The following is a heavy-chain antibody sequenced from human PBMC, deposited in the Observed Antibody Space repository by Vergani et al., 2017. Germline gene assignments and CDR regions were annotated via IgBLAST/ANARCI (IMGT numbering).Heavy chain of an antibody. CDR2: INPNSGGT. V-gene: IGHV1-2*02. Sequence: QEQLLQSGGGVVQPGGSLRLSCIGSGYTFGHFDMHWVRQAPGQGLEWMGWINPNSGGTNYAQKFQGRVTMTRDTSISTAYMELSRLRSDDTAVYYCAGVIIYYYYYGMDVWGQGTTVTVSS. CDR3: AGVIIYYYYYGMDV. CDR1: GYTFGHFD. J-gene: IGHJ6*02.